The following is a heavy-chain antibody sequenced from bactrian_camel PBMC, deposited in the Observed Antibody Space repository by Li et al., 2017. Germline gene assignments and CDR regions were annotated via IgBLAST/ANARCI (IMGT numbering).Heavy chain of an antibody. Sequence: QVQLVESGGATVQAGGSLTLSCTSSGYETTCMAWFRQAPGAEREGVAIIYTPGGTTDYAEAVKGRFTISQDNAKNTLYLQMNSLLPEDTGMYYRAAVGVFPLDMSFSEALGSPLYSYWGQGTQVTVS. D-gene: IGHD3*01. J-gene: IGHJ4*01. V-gene: IGHV3S1*01. CDR1: GYETTC. CDR2: IYTPGGTT. CDR3: AAVGVFPLDMSFSEALGSPLYSY.